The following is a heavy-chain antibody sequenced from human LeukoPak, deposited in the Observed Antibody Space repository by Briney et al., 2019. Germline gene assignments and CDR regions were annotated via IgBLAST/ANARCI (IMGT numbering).Heavy chain of an antibody. D-gene: IGHD6-13*01. V-gene: IGHV1-46*01. CDR1: GYTFTPYY. CDR3: ARDQRGGRISWYSHFDF. CDR2: INPTSANT. J-gene: IGHJ4*02. Sequence: ASVKVSCKAYGYTFTPYYMHWVRQAPGQGLEWMGIINPTSANTRYAQKFQGRVTMTRDTSTSTVYMELSSLTSEDTAVYYCARDQRGGRISWYSHFDFWGQGTLVTASS.